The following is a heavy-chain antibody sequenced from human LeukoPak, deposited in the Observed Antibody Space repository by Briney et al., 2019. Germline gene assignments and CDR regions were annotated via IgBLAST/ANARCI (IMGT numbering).Heavy chain of an antibody. J-gene: IGHJ5*02. CDR1: GFTFSSYA. CDR2: ISYDGSNK. CDR3: AREMEYCSSTSCSNWFDP. D-gene: IGHD2-2*01. V-gene: IGHV3-30-3*01. Sequence: GRSLRLSCAASGFTFSSYAVHWVRQAPGKGLEWVAVISYDGSNKYYADSVKGRFTISRDNSKNTLYLQMNSLRAEDTAVYYCAREMEYCSSTSCSNWFDPWGQGTLVTVSS.